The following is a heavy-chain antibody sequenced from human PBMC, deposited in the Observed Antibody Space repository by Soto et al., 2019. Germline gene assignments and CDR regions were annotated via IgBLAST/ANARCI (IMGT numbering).Heavy chain of an antibody. CDR3: ASGVSYFFAY. J-gene: IGHJ4*02. CDR1: GGSFSGYY. CDR2: INHSGST. D-gene: IGHD3-10*01. V-gene: IGHV4-34*01. Sequence: SETLSLTCAVYGGSFSGYYWSWIRQPPGKGLEWIGEINHSGSTNYNPSLKSRVTISVDTSKNQFSLKLSSVTAADTAVYYCASGVSYFFAYWGQGTLVIGSS.